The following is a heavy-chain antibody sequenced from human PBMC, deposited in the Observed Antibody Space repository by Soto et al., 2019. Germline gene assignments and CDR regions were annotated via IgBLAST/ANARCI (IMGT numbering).Heavy chain of an antibody. CDR2: INDSGTT. Sequence: QVQLEQWGAGLLKPSETLSLTCAIYGGSFSGFYWSWIRQPPGKGLEWIGEINDSGTTNYNPSLKSRVTISAYTSKTHFSLRLTSVTAADTAVYYCARETSQNVYSHYGMDVWGQGTTVTVSS. CDR3: ARETSQNVYSHYGMDV. CDR1: GGSFSGFY. V-gene: IGHV4-34*02. J-gene: IGHJ6*02.